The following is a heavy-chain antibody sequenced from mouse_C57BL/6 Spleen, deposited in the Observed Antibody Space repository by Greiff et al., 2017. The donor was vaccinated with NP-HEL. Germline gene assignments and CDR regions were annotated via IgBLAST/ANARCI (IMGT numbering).Heavy chain of an antibody. V-gene: IGHV1-61*01. D-gene: IGHD3-2*02. CDR2: IYPSDSET. J-gene: IGHJ1*03. CDR1: GHTFTSYW. Sequence: VQLQQPGAELVRPGSSVKLSCKASGHTFTSYWMDWVKQRPGQGLEWIGNIYPSDSETHYNQKFKDKATLTVDKSSSTAYMQLSSLTSEDSAVYYCARDLSYWYFDVWGTGTTVTVSS. CDR3: ARDLSYWYFDV.